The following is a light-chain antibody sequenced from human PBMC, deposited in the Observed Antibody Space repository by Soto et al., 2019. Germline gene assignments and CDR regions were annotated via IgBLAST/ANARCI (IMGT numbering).Light chain of an antibody. CDR3: QQCNSYPWT. J-gene: IGKJ1*01. V-gene: IGKV1-5*01. CDR1: EKINKW. CDR2: DAS. Sequence: DIQMTQSASSLSASVGDRVTITCRASEKINKWLAWYQQKPGKAPKLLISDASSLESGVPSRFSGSGSGTEFTLTISSLQPDDFATYYCQQCNSYPWTFGQGTKVDIK.